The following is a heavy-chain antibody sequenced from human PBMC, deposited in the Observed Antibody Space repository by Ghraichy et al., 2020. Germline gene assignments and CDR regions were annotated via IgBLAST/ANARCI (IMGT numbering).Heavy chain of an antibody. CDR1: GFTFSSYS. CDR2: ISSSSSYI. Sequence: GESLNISCAASGFTFSSYSMNWVRQAPGKGLEWVSSISSSSSYIYYADSVKGRFTISRVNAKNSLYLQMNSLRAEDTAVYYCARDLAVAALPGYWGQGTLVTVSS. J-gene: IGHJ4*02. CDR3: ARDLAVAALPGY. D-gene: IGHD2-15*01. V-gene: IGHV3-21*01.